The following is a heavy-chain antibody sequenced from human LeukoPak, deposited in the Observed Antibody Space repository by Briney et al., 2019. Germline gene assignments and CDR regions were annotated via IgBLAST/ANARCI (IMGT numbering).Heavy chain of an antibody. V-gene: IGHV3-30*04. Sequence: GGSLRLSCADSGFTFSSYTMHWVRQAPGKGLEWVAAISYDVSNKYYADSVKGRFTISRDNSKNTLYLQMNSLRAEDTAVYYCARVSVAAAGYFDYWGQGTLVTVSS. CDR2: ISYDVSNK. CDR3: ARVSVAAAGYFDY. CDR1: GFTFSSYT. D-gene: IGHD6-13*01. J-gene: IGHJ4*02.